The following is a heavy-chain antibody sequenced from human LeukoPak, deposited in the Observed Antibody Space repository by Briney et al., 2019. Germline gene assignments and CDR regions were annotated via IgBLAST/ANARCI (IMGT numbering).Heavy chain of an antibody. V-gene: IGHV1-18*01. J-gene: IGHJ4*02. D-gene: IGHD2-15*01. CDR3: ARPNPRYCVVTGCYPDC. CDR2: ISAYNGNT. Sequence: GASVKVSCKASGYTFTSYGISWVRQAPGQGLEWMGWISAYNGNTNYAQKLQGRVTMTTDTSTSTAYMELRSLRSDDTAVYYCARPNPRYCVVTGCYPDCGGRGTLVTASS. CDR1: GYTFTSYG.